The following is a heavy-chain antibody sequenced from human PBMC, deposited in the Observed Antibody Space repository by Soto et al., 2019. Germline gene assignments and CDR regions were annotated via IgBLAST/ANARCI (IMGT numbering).Heavy chain of an antibody. J-gene: IGHJ5*02. CDR2: IIPILGIA. Sequence: QVQLVQSGAEVKKPGSSVKVSCKASGGTFSSYTISWVRQAPGQGLEWMGRIIPILGIANYAQKFQGRVTMTADKSTSTAYMELSSLRSEDTAVYYCAREEADYDFWSGYYPDGGYWFDPWGQGTLVTVSS. CDR3: AREEADYDFWSGYYPDGGYWFDP. V-gene: IGHV1-69*08. D-gene: IGHD3-3*01. CDR1: GGTFSSYT.